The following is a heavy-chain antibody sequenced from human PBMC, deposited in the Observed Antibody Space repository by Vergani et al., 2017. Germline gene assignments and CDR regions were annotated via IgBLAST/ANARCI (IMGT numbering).Heavy chain of an antibody. CDR2: INHSGST. V-gene: IGHV4-34*01. CDR3: ASFVATTWDY. CDR1: GGSFSGYY. Sequence: QVQLQQWGAGLLKPSETLSLTCAVYGGSFSGYYWSWIRQPPGKGLEWSGEINHSGSTNYNPSLKSRVTISVDTSKNQFSLKLSSVTAADTAVYYCASFVATTWDYWGQGTLVTVSS. J-gene: IGHJ4*02. D-gene: IGHD5-12*01.